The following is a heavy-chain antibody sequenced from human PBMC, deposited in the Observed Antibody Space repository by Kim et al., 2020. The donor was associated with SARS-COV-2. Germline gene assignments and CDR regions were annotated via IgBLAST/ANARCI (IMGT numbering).Heavy chain of an antibody. J-gene: IGHJ6*02. Sequence: GGSLRLSCAASGFTFSNAWMSWVRQAPGKGLEWVGRIKSKTDGGTTDYAAPVKGRFTISRDDSKNTLYLQMNSLKTEDTAVCYCTTDDITMVQGVGMDVWGQGTPVTVSS. CDR2: IKSKTDGGTT. CDR3: TTDDITMVQGVGMDV. V-gene: IGHV3-15*01. CDR1: GFTFSNAW. D-gene: IGHD3-10*01.